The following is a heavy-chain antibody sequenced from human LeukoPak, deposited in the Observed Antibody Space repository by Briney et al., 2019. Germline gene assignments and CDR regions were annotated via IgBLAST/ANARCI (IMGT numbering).Heavy chain of an antibody. CDR3: ARDRPLHYFDY. J-gene: IGHJ4*02. CDR1: GFTFSSYS. Sequence: KSGGSLRLSCAASGFTFSSYSMNWVRQAPGKGLEWVSSISSSSSYIYYGDSVKGRFTISRDNAKNSLYLQMNSLRAEDTAVYYCARDRPLHYFDYWGQGTLVTVSS. V-gene: IGHV3-21*01. CDR2: ISSSSSYI.